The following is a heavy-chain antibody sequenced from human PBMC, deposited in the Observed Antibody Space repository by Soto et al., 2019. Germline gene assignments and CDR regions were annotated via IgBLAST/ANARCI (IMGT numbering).Heavy chain of an antibody. Sequence: SETLFLTCTVSGGSISSYYWSWIRQPPGKGLEWIGYIYYSGSTNYNPSLKSRVTISVDTSKNQFSLKLSSVTAADTAVYYCARQGSGYEYYYMDVWGKGTTVTVSS. D-gene: IGHD2-15*01. CDR2: IYYSGST. CDR3: ARQGSGYEYYYMDV. CDR1: GGSISSYY. J-gene: IGHJ6*03. V-gene: IGHV4-59*08.